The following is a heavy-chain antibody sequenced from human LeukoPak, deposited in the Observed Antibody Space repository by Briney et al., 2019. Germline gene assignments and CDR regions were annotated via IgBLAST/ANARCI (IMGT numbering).Heavy chain of an antibody. V-gene: IGHV4-59*08. CDR3: ASSGYSSSWYVSDYYGMDV. CDR2: IYYNGNT. D-gene: IGHD6-13*01. J-gene: IGHJ6*02. Sequence: SETLSLTCTVSGGSISNHYWNWIRQPPGKGLEWIGYIYYNGNTKYNPSLKSRVTISEDTPKNQFSLKLSSVTAADTAVYYCASSGYSSSWYVSDYYGMDVWGQGTTVTVSS. CDR1: GGSISNHY.